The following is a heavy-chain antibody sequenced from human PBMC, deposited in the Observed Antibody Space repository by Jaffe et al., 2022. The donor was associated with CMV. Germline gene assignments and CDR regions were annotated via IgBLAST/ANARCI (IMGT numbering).Heavy chain of an antibody. Sequence: EVHLVESGGALVKPGGSLRLSCAASGLTFSDSWMTWVRQAPGKGLEWVGRIDKKSDGGATYYAAPVKGRFTMSRDDSKDTLFLQMNSLNIEDTAVYYCGTGSGAITIGHWGQGTLVTVSS. V-gene: IGHV3-15*02. D-gene: IGHD1-1*01. CDR2: IDKKSDGGAT. CDR1: GLTFSDSW. CDR3: GTGSGAITIGH. J-gene: IGHJ4*02.